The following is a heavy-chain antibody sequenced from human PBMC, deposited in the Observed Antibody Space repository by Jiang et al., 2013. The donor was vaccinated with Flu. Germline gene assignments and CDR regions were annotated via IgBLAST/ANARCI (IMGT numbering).Heavy chain of an antibody. CDR3: AREAYGDYVVDY. CDR2: ITTTSTV. Sequence: GGPLRLSCAASGFSFSTYTMTWVRQAPGKGLEWISYITTTSTVYYADSVKGRFTISRDNAKNSLYLQMNSLRAEDTAVYYCAREAYGDYVVDYWGQGTLVTVSS. CDR1: GFSFSTYT. J-gene: IGHJ4*02. D-gene: IGHD4-17*01. V-gene: IGHV3-48*01.